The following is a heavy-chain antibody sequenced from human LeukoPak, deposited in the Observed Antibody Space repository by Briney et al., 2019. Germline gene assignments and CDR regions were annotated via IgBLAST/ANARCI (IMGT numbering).Heavy chain of an antibody. CDR1: GFTFNNYW. Sequence: PGGSLRLSCEASGFTFNNYWMSWFRQAPGKGLEWVANIKQDESEKNYVDSVKGRFTISRDNAKNSLYLQMNSLRAEDTAVYYCARVSRSGSYFGAFEIWGQGTMVTVSS. J-gene: IGHJ3*02. CDR3: ARVSRSGSYFGAFEI. D-gene: IGHD1-26*01. V-gene: IGHV3-7*03. CDR2: IKQDESEK.